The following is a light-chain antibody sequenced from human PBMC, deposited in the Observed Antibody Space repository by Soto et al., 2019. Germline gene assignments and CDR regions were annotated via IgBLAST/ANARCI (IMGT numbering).Light chain of an antibody. Sequence: EIVLTQSPATLSLSPGERATLSCRASQSVGWSLAWYQQKPGQAPRLIIYDATNRASGIPARFSGRGSGTDFTLTISSLEPEDCAVYYCQQRRDWLTFGGGTKVEIK. CDR1: QSVGWS. V-gene: IGKV3-11*01. J-gene: IGKJ4*01. CDR2: DAT. CDR3: QQRRDWLT.